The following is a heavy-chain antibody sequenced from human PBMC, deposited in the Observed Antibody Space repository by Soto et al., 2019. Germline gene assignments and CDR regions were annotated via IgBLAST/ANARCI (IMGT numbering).Heavy chain of an antibody. CDR3: AHTVGYSGYDLVVVGGWHTPYYFAS. D-gene: IGHD5-12*01. CDR1: GFSLSTSGVG. Sequence: GPTVVNPTRTLTLTCTFSGFSLSTSGVGVGWIRQPPGKALEWLALIYWNDDKRYSPSLKSRLTITKDTSKNQVVLTMTNMDPVDTATYYCAHTVGYSGYDLVVVGGWHTPYYFASWGQGTLVTVSS. V-gene: IGHV2-5*01. J-gene: IGHJ4*02. CDR2: IYWNDDK.